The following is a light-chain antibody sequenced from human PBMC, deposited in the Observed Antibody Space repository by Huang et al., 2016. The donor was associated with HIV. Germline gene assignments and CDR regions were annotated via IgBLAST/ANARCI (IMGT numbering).Light chain of an antibody. V-gene: IGKV1-33*01. Sequence: IQMTQSPASLSTFVGDRVTISCQASQDIRNYLNWYQQKPGKAPTLLVYGASTLQTGGPSRFSGNGSGTDFTFTISSLQSEDVATYYCQQFDNLYTFGQGTKLEIK. CDR1: QDIRNY. J-gene: IGKJ2*01. CDR2: GAS. CDR3: QQFDNLYT.